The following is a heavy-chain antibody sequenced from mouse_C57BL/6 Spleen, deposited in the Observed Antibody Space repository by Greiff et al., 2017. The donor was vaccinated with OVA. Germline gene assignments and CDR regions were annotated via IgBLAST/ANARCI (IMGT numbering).Heavy chain of an antibody. Sequence: EVKVVESGGDLVKPGGSLKLSCAASGFTFSSYGMSWVRQTPDKRLQWVATISSGGSYTYYPACVKGRFTISRDNDNNTLYLQMSSLKSEDTAMYNCARQVTVVATGYFDYWGQGTTLTVSS. CDR2: ISSGGSYT. J-gene: IGHJ2*01. V-gene: IGHV5-6*01. CDR1: GFTFSSYG. D-gene: IGHD1-1*01. CDR3: ARQVTVVATGYFDY.